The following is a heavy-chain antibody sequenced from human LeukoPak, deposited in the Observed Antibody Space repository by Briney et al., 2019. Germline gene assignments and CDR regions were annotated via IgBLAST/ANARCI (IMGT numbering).Heavy chain of an antibody. CDR1: GGTFSSYA. Sequence: SSVKVSCKASGGTFSSYAISWVRQATGQGLEWMGGIIPIFGTANYAQKFQGRVTITADKSTSTAYMELSSLRSEDTAVYYCARVDYYGSGSSPDYWGQGTLVTVSS. V-gene: IGHV1-69*06. CDR2: IIPIFGTA. CDR3: ARVDYYGSGSSPDY. J-gene: IGHJ4*02. D-gene: IGHD3-10*01.